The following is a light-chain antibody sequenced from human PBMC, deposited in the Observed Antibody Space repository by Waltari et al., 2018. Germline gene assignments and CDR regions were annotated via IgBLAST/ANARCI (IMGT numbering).Light chain of an antibody. CDR1: QSVLYSSNNADH. J-gene: IGKJ2*01. V-gene: IGKV4-1*01. Sequence: DIVMTQSPDSLAVSLGERDTINCKASQSVLYSSNNADHLAWYQQNPGQPPKQLIYWASTRESGVPDRFSGSGSETDFTLTISSLQAEDVAVYYCQQYYTTPYTFGQGTKLEIK. CDR3: QQYYTTPYT. CDR2: WAS.